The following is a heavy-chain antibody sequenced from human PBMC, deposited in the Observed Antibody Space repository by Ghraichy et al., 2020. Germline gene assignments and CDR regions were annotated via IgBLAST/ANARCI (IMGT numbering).Heavy chain of an antibody. J-gene: IGHJ4*02. CDR2: LYSGGST. D-gene: IGHD1-26*01. V-gene: IGHV3-66*01. CDR1: GFTVSSNY. Sequence: GGSLRLSCAASGFTVSSNYMSWVRQAPGKGLEWVSVLYSGGSTYYADSVKGRFTISRDNSKNTLYLQMNSLRAEDTAVSYCASLWALDYFDYWGQGTLVTVSS. CDR3: ASLWALDYFDY.